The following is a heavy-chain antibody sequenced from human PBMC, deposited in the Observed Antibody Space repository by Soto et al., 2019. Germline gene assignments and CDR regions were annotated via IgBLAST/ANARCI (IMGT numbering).Heavy chain of an antibody. CDR3: ARDTPASFGELLYYYGMDV. J-gene: IGHJ6*02. CDR2: IKQDGSEK. CDR1: GFTFSSYW. Sequence: GGSLRLSCAASGFTFSSYWMSWVRQAPGKGLEWVANIKQDGSEKYYVDSVKGRFTISRDNAKNSLYLQMNSLRAEDTAVYYCARDTPASFGELLYYYGMDVWGQGTTVTV. V-gene: IGHV3-7*03. D-gene: IGHD3-10*01.